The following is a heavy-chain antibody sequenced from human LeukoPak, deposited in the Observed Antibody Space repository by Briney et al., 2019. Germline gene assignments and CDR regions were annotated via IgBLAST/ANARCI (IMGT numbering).Heavy chain of an antibody. CDR2: ISGSGGST. D-gene: IGHD6-13*01. CDR3: ARDSHSSSWYSRFIYYYYGMDV. J-gene: IGHJ6*02. Sequence: GGSLRLSCAASGFTFSSYAMSWVRQAPGKGLEWVSAISGSGGSTYYADSVKGRFTISRDNAKNSLYLQMNSLRAEDTAVYYCARDSHSSSWYSRFIYYYYGMDVWGQGTTVTVSS. CDR1: GFTFSSYA. V-gene: IGHV3-23*01.